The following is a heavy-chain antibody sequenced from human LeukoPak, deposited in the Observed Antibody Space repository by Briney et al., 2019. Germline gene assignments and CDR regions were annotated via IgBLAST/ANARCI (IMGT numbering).Heavy chain of an antibody. CDR2: INPSGGIT. CDR3: ARDPRPSYDSSDYYYPGDY. CDR1: GHTFTSYY. V-gene: IGHV1-46*01. J-gene: IGHJ4*02. D-gene: IGHD3-22*01. Sequence: GASVKVSCKASGHTFTSYYMHWVRQAPGQGLEWMAIINPSGGITRYAQKFQGRVTMTGDTSTSTVYMELSSLRSEDTAVYYCARDPRPSYDSSDYYYPGDYWGQGTLVTVSS.